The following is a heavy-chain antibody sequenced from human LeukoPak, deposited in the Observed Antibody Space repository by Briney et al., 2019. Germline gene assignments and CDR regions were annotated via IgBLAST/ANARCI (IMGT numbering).Heavy chain of an antibody. V-gene: IGHV1-69*02. J-gene: IGHJ4*02. Sequence: SVKVSCKASGGTFSSYSISGVRQAPGQGLEWMVRIIPILGIANYAQKCQGRVTITADKSTSTAYMELSSLRSEDTAVYYCARTHGSYYSDYWGQGTLVTVSS. CDR2: IIPILGIA. CDR3: ARTHGSYYSDY. CDR1: GGTFSSYS. D-gene: IGHD1-26*01.